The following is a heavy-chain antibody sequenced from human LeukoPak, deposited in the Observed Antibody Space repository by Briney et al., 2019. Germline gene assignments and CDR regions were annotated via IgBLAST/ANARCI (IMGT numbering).Heavy chain of an antibody. D-gene: IGHD2-2*02. CDR2: IIPIFGTA. V-gene: IGHV1-69*13. CDR3: ASGELVVPAAIRSDYYYYYYMDV. CDR1: GGTFSSYA. Sequence: SVKVSCKXSGGTFSSYAISWVRQAPGQGLEWMGGIIPIFGTANYAQKFQGRVTITADESTSTAYMELSSLRSEDTAVYYCASGELVVPAAIRSDYYYYYYMDVWGKGTTVTVSS. J-gene: IGHJ6*03.